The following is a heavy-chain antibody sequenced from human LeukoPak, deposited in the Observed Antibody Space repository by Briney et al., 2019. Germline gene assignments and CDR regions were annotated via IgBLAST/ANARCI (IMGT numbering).Heavy chain of an antibody. D-gene: IGHD6-13*01. Sequence: SETLSLTCTVSGGSISSSSYYWGWIRQPPGKGLEWIGSIYYSGSTYYNPSLKSRVTISVDTSKNQFSLKLSSVTAADTAVYYCARDLAYSSSWYGGRAFDIWGQGTMVTVSS. CDR2: IYYSGST. J-gene: IGHJ3*02. V-gene: IGHV4-39*07. CDR1: GGSISSSSYY. CDR3: ARDLAYSSSWYGGRAFDI.